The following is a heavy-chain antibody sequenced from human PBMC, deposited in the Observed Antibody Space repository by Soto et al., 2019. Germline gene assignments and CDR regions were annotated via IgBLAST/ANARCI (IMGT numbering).Heavy chain of an antibody. CDR1: GGSISSYY. CDR2: IYYSGST. J-gene: IGHJ5*02. D-gene: IGHD3-10*01. Sequence: PSETLSLTCTVSGGSISSYYWSWIRQPPGKGLEWIGYIYYSGSTNYNPSLKSRVTISVDTSKNQFSLKLSSVTAADTAVYYCARRGPYGSGSYYFWFDPWGQGTLVTVSS. V-gene: IGHV4-59*01. CDR3: ARRGPYGSGSYYFWFDP.